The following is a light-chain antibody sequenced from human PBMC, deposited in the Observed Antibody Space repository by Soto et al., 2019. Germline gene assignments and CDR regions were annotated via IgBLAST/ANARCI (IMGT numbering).Light chain of an antibody. CDR3: QQYGDSVHT. CDR1: QSISSL. Sequence: ELVLTQSPGPLSLSPWERATLSCRASQSISSLLAWYQQKPGQAPRLLIYGASSRATGIPDRFSGSGSGTDFTLTISRLEPEDFAVYYCQQYGDSVHTFGGGTKVDIK. CDR2: GAS. V-gene: IGKV3-20*01. J-gene: IGKJ4*01.